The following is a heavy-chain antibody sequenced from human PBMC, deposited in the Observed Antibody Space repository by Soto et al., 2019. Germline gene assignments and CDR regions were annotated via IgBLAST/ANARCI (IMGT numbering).Heavy chain of an antibody. CDR1: GGSLRDYY. V-gene: IGHV4-34*01. CDR2: INHSGST. J-gene: IGHJ4*02. D-gene: IGHD6-6*01. CDR3: ARTSRFDS. Sequence: PSETLSLTCAVYGGSLRDYYWSWVRQPPGKGLEWIGQINHSGSTNYNPSLKSRVTISVDTSKNQFSLKLSSVTAADTAVYYCARTSRFDSWGQGTLVTVSS.